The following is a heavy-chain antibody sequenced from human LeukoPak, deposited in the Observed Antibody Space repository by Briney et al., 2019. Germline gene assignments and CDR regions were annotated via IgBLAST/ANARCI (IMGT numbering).Heavy chain of an antibody. CDR3: ARSVGATPLDY. CDR1: GYSFTSYW. CDR2: IYPSYSET. D-gene: IGHD1-26*01. J-gene: IGHJ4*02. Sequence: GESLKISCKGSGYSFTSYWIAWVRQMPGKGLEWMGIIYPSYSETTYSPSFQGQVTISADKSISTAYLQWSSLTASDTAMYYCARSVGATPLDYWGQGTPVTVSS. V-gene: IGHV5-51*01.